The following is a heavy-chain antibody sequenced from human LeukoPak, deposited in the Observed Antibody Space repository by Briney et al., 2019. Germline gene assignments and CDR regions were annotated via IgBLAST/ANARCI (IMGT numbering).Heavy chain of an antibody. D-gene: IGHD5-24*01. Sequence: MAGGSLRLSCAASGFTFSSYSMNWVRQAPGKGLEWVSSISSSSSYIYYADSVKGRFTISRDNAKNSLYLQMNSLRAEDTAVYYCAEVEMATMGDYWGQGTLVTVSS. CDR3: AEVEMATMGDY. V-gene: IGHV3-21*01. J-gene: IGHJ4*02. CDR2: ISSSSSYI. CDR1: GFTFSSYS.